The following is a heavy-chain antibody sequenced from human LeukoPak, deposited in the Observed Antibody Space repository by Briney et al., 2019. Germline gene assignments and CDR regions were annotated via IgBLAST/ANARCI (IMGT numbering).Heavy chain of an antibody. CDR2: IYSCGSP. D-gene: IGHD3-22*01. Sequence: GGSLRLSCAASGFTFSTNYMSWVRQAPGKGLEGVSVIYSCGSPYYADSVKARFTISRDNSKNTLYLQMTSLRAEDTAVYYCARDLNYYDSSGYGHWGQGTLVTVSS. J-gene: IGHJ4*02. V-gene: IGHV3-53*01. CDR1: GFTFSTNY. CDR3: ARDLNYYDSSGYGH.